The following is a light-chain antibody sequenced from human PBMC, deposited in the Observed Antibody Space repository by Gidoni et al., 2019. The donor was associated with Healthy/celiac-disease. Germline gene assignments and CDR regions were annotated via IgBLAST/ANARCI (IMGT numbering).Light chain of an antibody. V-gene: IGKV4-1*01. CDR1: QSVLYSSNNKNY. J-gene: IGKJ1*01. Sequence: DIVMTQSQDSLAVSLGERATINCKSSQSVLYSSNNKNYLAWYQQKPGQPPKLLIYWASTRESGVPDRFSGSGSGTDFTLTISSLQAEDVAVYYCQQYYSTPPTFGHGTKVEIK. CDR2: WAS. CDR3: QQYYSTPPT.